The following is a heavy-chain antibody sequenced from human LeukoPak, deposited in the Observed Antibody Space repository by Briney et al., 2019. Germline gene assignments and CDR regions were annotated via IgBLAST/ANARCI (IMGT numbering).Heavy chain of an antibody. D-gene: IGHD3-3*01. Sequence: GGSLRLSCAASGLTSSSHWMSWVRQAPGKGLEWVANIKPDGSEENYVDSVKGRFTISRDNAKNSLYLQMSSLRAEDTAVYYCVTGGHYSGSWGQGSLVTVSS. CDR3: VTGGHYSGS. J-gene: IGHJ5*02. CDR1: GLTSSSHW. V-gene: IGHV3-7*01. CDR2: IKPDGSEE.